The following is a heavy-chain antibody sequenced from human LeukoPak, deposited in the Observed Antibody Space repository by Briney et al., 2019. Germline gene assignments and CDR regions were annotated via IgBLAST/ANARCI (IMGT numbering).Heavy chain of an antibody. V-gene: IGHV4-59*08. CDR2: IYYSGST. CDR1: GGSISSYY. D-gene: IGHD6-13*01. Sequence: PSETLSLTCTVSGGSISSYYWSWIRQPPGKGLEWIGYIYYSGSTDYNPSLKSRVTISVDTSKNQFSLKLSSVTAADTAVYYCAGQWTAAGTPGYYYYMDVWGKGTTVTVSS. CDR3: AGQWTAAGTPGYYYYMDV. J-gene: IGHJ6*03.